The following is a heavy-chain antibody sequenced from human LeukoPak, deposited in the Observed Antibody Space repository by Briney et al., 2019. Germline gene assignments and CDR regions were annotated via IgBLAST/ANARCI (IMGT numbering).Heavy chain of an antibody. J-gene: IGHJ3*02. V-gene: IGHV1-18*01. CDR1: GYTFTSYG. Sequence: GASVKVSCKASGYTFTSYGISWVRQAPGQGLEWMGWISAYNGNTNYAQKLQGRVTMTTDTSTSTAYMELRSLRSDDTAVYYCAIQNPHIAARPQNAFDIWGQGTMVTVSS. CDR3: AIQNPHIAARPQNAFDI. CDR2: ISAYNGNT. D-gene: IGHD6-6*01.